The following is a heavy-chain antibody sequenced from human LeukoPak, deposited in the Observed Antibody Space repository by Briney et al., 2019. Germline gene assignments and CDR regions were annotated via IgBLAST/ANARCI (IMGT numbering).Heavy chain of an antibody. CDR3: AKDIQAVHWNAEVAFDI. V-gene: IGHV3-43*02. J-gene: IGHJ3*02. CDR2: ISGHGGST. Sequence: QPGGSLRLSCAASGFTFDDYAMHWVRQAPGKGLEWVSLISGHGGSTYYADSVKGRFTISRDNSKNSLYLQMNSLRTEDTALYYCAKDIQAVHWNAEVAFDIWGQGTMVTVSS. D-gene: IGHD1-1*01. CDR1: GFTFDDYA.